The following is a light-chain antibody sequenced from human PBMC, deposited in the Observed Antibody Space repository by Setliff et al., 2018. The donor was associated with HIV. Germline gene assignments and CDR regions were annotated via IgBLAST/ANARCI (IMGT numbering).Light chain of an antibody. CDR1: SSDVGGYNY. Sequence: ALTQPASVSGSPGQSITISCTGTSSDVGGYNYVSWYQQHPGKAPKLLIYDVSYRPSGVSNRFSGSKSGNTASLTISGLQTEDEADYYCSSYTSSSTWVFGGGTK. J-gene: IGLJ3*02. CDR2: DVS. V-gene: IGLV2-14*03. CDR3: SSYTSSSTWV.